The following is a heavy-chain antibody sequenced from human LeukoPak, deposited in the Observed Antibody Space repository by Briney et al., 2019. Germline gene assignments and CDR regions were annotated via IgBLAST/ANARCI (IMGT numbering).Heavy chain of an antibody. D-gene: IGHD3-22*01. CDR2: MNPKSGNT. V-gene: IGHV1-8*01. CDR1: GYPFSNYD. Sequence: ASVKVSCKASGYPFSNYDINWVRQAPGQGLEWMGWMNPKSGNTGYGQKFQGRVTMTRVTSITTAYMELRSLRSDDTAVYYCARDGAENSGYYFGSLWGQGTMVTVSS. CDR3: ARDGAENSGYYFGSL. J-gene: IGHJ3*01.